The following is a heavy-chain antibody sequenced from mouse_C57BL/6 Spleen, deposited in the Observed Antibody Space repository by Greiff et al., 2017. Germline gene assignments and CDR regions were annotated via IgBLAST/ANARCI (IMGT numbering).Heavy chain of an antibody. J-gene: IGHJ2*01. Sequence: VKVVESGPGLVAPSQSLSITCTVSGFSLTSYAISWVRQPPGKGLEWVGVIWNGGGTNYNSARKSRLRISKDNSKSQVFLKMNSLHTDDTARYYWARNYSNYYFDYWGQGTTLTVSS. CDR1: GFSLTSYA. CDR2: IWNGGGT. V-gene: IGHV2-9-1*01. CDR3: ARNYSNYYFDY. D-gene: IGHD2-5*01.